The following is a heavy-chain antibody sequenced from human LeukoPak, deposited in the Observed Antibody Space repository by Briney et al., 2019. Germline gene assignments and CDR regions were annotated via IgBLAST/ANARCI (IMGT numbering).Heavy chain of an antibody. J-gene: IGHJ6*02. CDR2: IYFSGST. V-gene: IGHV4-39*01. Sequence: PSETLSLTCTVSGGSISSSSYYWGWIRQPPGKGLEWIGSIYFSGSTYYNPSLKSRVTISVDTSKNQFSLKLSSVTAADTAVYCCARSEGYYYDSSGYLLGYGMDVWGQGTTVTVSS. CDR3: ARSEGYYYDSSGYLLGYGMDV. D-gene: IGHD3-22*01. CDR1: GGSISSSSYY.